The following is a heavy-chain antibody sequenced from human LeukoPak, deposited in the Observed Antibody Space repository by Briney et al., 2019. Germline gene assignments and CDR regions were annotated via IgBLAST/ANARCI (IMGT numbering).Heavy chain of an antibody. CDR2: FDPEENKR. CDR1: GYTLTELC. V-gene: IGHV1-24*01. J-gene: IGHJ2*01. D-gene: IGHD6-19*01. Sequence: ASVKVSCKVSGYTLTELCIHWVRQAPGKGLEWMGGFDPEENKRIYAQKFKGRVTMTEDTSTDTAYMELSSLRFEDTAVYFCAKGPPGSDNDWYFDLWVRGAMVTDSS. CDR3: AKGPPGSDNDWYFDL.